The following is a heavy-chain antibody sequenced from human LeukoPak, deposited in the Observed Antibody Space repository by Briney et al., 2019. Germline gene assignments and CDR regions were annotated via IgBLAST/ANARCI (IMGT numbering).Heavy chain of an antibody. CDR1: GGSFSGYY. D-gene: IGHD3-10*01. CDR2: IYYSGST. CDR3: ARTNVLLWFGELYRWFDP. Sequence: PSETLSLTCAVYGGSFSGYYWSWIRQPPGKGLEWIGYIYYSGSTNYNPSLKSRVTISVDTSKNQFSLKLSSVTAADTAVYYCARTNVLLWFGELYRWFDPWGQGTLVTVSS. V-gene: IGHV4-59*08. J-gene: IGHJ5*02.